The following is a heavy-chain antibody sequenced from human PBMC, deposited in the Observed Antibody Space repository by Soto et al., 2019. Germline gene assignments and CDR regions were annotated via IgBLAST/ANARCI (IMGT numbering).Heavy chain of an antibody. J-gene: IGHJ6*02. CDR2: ISYDGSNK. CDR1: GFTFSSYG. D-gene: IGHD2-15*01. CDR3: AKDKGGSMDV. V-gene: IGHV3-30*18. Sequence: QVQLVESGGGVVQPGRSLRLSCAASGFTFSSYGMHWVRQAPGKGLEWVAVISYDGSNKYYADSVKGRFTISRDNSKNTLYLQMNSLRAEDTAVYYCAKDKGGSMDVWGQGTRVTVSS.